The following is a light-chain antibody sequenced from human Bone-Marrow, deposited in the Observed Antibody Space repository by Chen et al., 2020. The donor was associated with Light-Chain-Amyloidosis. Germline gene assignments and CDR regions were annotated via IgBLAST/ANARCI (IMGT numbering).Light chain of an antibody. J-gene: IGLJ2*01. Sequence: SELTQPPSLSAPPAHTGRITRSGDDLPTKYAYWYQQKPGQAPVLVIHRDTERPSGISERFSGSSSGTTATLTISGVQAEDEADYHCQSADSSGTYEVIFGGGTKLTVL. V-gene: IGLV3-25*03. CDR1: DLPTKY. CDR3: QSADSSGTYEVI. CDR2: RDT.